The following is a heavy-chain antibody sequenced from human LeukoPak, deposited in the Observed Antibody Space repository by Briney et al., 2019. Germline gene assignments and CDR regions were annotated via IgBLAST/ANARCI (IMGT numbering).Heavy chain of an antibody. J-gene: IGHJ4*02. Sequence: GGSLRLSCAASGFTFSRHGMHWARHAPGKGLKWVAGMSKDGATIRYEGSLEGRFTISRDNSKNTLYLQMNRLRAEDTAVYYCARGADSGYSSDNWGQGTLVSVSS. CDR2: MSKDGATI. CDR1: GFTFSRHG. CDR3: ARGADSGYSSDN. D-gene: IGHD3-9*01. V-gene: IGHV3-30*03.